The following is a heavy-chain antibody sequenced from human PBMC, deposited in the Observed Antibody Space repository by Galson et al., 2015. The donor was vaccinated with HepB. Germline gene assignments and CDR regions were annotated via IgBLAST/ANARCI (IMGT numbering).Heavy chain of an antibody. V-gene: IGHV3-53*01. CDR1: DFTVNSDY. CDR3: VTGPRMLTPAGVGYYAMDV. D-gene: IGHD4/OR15-4a*01. Sequence: SLRLSCAASDFTVNSDYMHWVRQTPGKGLEWVSVIYSGGSAFYADSVKGRFTTSRDNSKNTLSLQMNSLRAEDTAVYFCVTGPRMLTPAGVGYYAMDVWGQGTTVTVSS. J-gene: IGHJ6*02. CDR2: IYSGGSA.